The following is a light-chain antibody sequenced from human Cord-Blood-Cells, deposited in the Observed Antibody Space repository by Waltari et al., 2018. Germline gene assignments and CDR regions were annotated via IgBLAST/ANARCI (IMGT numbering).Light chain of an antibody. CDR3: QQRSNWPPT. Sequence: EIVLTQSPATMSLSPGERATLSCRASQSVSSSLAWYQQKPGQAPRLLIYDASNTATGIPARFSGSGSGTDFTLTISSLEPEDIAVYYCQQRSNWPPTFGGGTKVEIK. CDR1: QSVSSS. V-gene: IGKV3-11*01. CDR2: DAS. J-gene: IGKJ4*01.